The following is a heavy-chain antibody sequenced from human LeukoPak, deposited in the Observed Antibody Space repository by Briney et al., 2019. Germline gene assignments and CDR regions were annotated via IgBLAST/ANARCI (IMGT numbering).Heavy chain of an antibody. CDR2: ISYDGSNK. CDR1: GFTFSSYA. D-gene: IGHD1-26*01. CDR3: ARGEGSFDY. V-gene: IGHV3-30*04. Sequence: GGSLRLSCEASGFTFSSYAMHWVRQAPGKGLEWVAVISYDGSNKYYADSVKGRFTISRDNSKNTLYLQMNSLRAEDTAVYYCARGEGSFDYWGQGTLVTVSS. J-gene: IGHJ4*02.